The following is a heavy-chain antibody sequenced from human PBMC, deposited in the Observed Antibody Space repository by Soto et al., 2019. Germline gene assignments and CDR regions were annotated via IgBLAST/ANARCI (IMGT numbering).Heavy chain of an antibody. V-gene: IGHV4-31*03. CDR1: GTPVSTRGYY. Sequence: PSESLSLTSIISGTPVSTRGYYRNWIRQHPGRGLEWLGYIYDSETTYYNPSLESRLSISVDASKNQFSLKVTSVTPADTAVYYCARENFGVIIHDAFDLWGQGTMVT. CDR2: IYDSETT. D-gene: IGHD2-8*01. CDR3: ARENFGVIIHDAFDL. J-gene: IGHJ3*01.